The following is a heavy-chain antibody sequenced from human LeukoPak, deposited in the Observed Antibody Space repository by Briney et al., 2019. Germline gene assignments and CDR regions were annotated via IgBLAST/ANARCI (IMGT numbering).Heavy chain of an antibody. V-gene: IGHV4-30-4*07. Sequence: SETLSLTCAVSGGSISSGGYSWSWIRQPPGKGLEWIGYIYYSGSTYYNPSLKSRVTISVDTSKNQFSLKLSSVTAADTAVYYCARDRIDIVADAFDIWGQGTMVTVSS. J-gene: IGHJ3*02. CDR3: ARDRIDIVADAFDI. CDR2: IYYSGST. D-gene: IGHD2/OR15-2a*01. CDR1: GGSISSGGYS.